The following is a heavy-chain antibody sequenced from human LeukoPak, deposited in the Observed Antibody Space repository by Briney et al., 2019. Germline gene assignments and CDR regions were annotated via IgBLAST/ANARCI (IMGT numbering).Heavy chain of an antibody. CDR1: GFTFSSYS. Sequence: GGSLRLSCAASGFTFSSYSMNWVRQAPGKGLEWVSSISSSSYIYYADSVKGRFTISRDNAKNSLYLQMNSLRAEGTAVYYCAREYCSGGSCYALAYYYYYGMDVWGQGTTVTVSS. D-gene: IGHD2-15*01. CDR2: ISSSSYI. J-gene: IGHJ6*02. CDR3: AREYCSGGSCYALAYYYYYGMDV. V-gene: IGHV3-21*01.